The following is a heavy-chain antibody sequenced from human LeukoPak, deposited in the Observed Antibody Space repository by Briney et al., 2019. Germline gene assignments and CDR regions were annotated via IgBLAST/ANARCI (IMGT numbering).Heavy chain of an antibody. CDR2: MNPNSGNT. CDR1: EYTFTSYD. CDR3: ARFSSGWYIDY. J-gene: IGHJ4*02. D-gene: IGHD6-19*01. Sequence: ASGTVSCKASEYTFTSYDINWVRQAAGQGLEWMGWMNPNSGNTGYAQKFQGRVTMTRNTSISTAYMELSSLRSEDTAVYYCARFSSGWYIDYWGQGPLVTVSS. V-gene: IGHV1-8*01.